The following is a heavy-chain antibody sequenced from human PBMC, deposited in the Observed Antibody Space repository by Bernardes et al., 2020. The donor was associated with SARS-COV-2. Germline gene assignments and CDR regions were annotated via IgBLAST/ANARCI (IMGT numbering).Heavy chain of an antibody. Sequence: GGSLRLSRAASGFTFSNYAMAWVRQAPGKGPEWASAISATTGGTYYADSVKGRFTISRDNSKNTLYLQMNSLRVEDTAIYYCAKDPRTPHDYWGQGTLVTVSS. D-gene: IGHD2-2*01. V-gene: IGHV3-23*01. CDR2: ISATTGGT. CDR3: AKDPRTPHDY. J-gene: IGHJ4*02. CDR1: GFTFSNYA.